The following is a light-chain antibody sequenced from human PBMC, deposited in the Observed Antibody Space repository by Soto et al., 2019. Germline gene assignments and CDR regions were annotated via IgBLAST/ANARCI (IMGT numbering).Light chain of an antibody. CDR1: QSISSW. Sequence: DIQMTQSPSTLSASVGDRVTITCRASQSISSWLAWYQQKPGKAPKLLIYKASSLESGVPSRFSGSGSGTKFTLTISSLQPDDFATYYCQQYNSSPWTFGQGTKVEIK. CDR3: QQYNSSPWT. J-gene: IGKJ1*01. CDR2: KAS. V-gene: IGKV1-5*03.